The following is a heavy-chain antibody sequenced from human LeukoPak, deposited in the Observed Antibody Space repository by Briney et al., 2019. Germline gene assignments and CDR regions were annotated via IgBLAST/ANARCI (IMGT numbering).Heavy chain of an antibody. CDR1: GFTFSGSA. CDR3: TTREKHLDY. CDR2: IRSKANSYAT. D-gene: IGHD2-2*01. V-gene: IGHV3-73*01. J-gene: IGHJ4*02. Sequence: GGSLRLSCAASGFTFSGSAMHWVRQAPGKGLEWVGRIRSKANSYATAYAASVKGRFTISRDGSKNTAYLQMNSLKTEDTAVYYCTTREKHLDYWGQGTLVTVSS.